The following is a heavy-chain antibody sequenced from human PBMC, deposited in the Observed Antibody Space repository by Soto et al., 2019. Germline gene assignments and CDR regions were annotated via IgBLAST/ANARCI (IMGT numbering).Heavy chain of an antibody. J-gene: IGHJ5*02. CDR1: GFTLSSYS. CDR2: ISSSSSAI. Sequence: GVSLRLSCAASGFTLSSYSMNWVRQAPGKGLEWVSYISSSSSAIYYADSVKGRFTISRDNAKNSLYLQMNSLRAEDTAVYYCARHPERIAQIGWFDPWGQGTLVTVSS. CDR3: ARHPERIAQIGWFDP. D-gene: IGHD6-13*01. V-gene: IGHV3-48*01.